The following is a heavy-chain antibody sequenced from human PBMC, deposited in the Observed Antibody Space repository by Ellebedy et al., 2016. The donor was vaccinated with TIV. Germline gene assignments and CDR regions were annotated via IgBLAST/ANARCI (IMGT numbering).Heavy chain of an antibody. J-gene: IGHJ6*02. CDR3: ANIPVYSSVQFVDA. Sequence: GESLKISCAASGFTFSTYAMNWVRQAPGKGLEWVSLISGSDGTTYYADSVKGRFTISRDNSKNTLYLQMNSLRAEDTAVYYCANIPVYSSVQFVDAWGQGTTVTVSS. CDR2: ISGSDGTT. V-gene: IGHV3-23*01. D-gene: IGHD5-18*01. CDR1: GFTFSTYA.